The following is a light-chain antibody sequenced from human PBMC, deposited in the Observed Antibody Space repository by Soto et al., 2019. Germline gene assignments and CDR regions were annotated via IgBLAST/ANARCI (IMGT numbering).Light chain of an antibody. V-gene: IGKV1-5*03. CDR2: KAS. Sequence: DIQMTQSPSTLSASVGDRVTITCRASQSISSWLAWYQQKPGKAPKLLIYKASSLESGVPSRFSGSGSGTEFTLTITSLQTDDFANYYCQQYNNYPWTFGQGTKVDI. CDR1: QSISSW. J-gene: IGKJ1*01. CDR3: QQYNNYPWT.